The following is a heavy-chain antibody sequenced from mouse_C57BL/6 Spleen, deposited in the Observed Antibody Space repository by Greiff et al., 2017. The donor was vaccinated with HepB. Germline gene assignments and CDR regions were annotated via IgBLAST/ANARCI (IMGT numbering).Heavy chain of an antibody. V-gene: IGHV1-61*01. D-gene: IGHD1-1*01. CDR1: GYTFTSYW. J-gene: IGHJ3*01. CDR2: IYPSDSET. Sequence: QVQLQQPGAELVRPGSSVKLSCKASGYTFTSYWMDWVKQRPGQGLEWIGNIYPSDSETHYNQKFKDKATLTVDKSSSTAYMQLSSLTSEDSAVYYCAREHYYGSSYPAWFAYWGQGTLVTVSA. CDR3: AREHYYGSSYPAWFAY.